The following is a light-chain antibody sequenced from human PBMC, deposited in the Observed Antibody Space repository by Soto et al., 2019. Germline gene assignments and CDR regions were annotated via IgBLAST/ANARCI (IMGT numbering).Light chain of an antibody. CDR1: SSDVGGYNY. J-gene: IGLJ1*01. CDR3: CSYTFSGTLDV. CDR2: DVS. V-gene: IGLV2-14*01. Sequence: QSALTQPASVSGSPGQSITISCTGTSSDVGGYNYVSWYQQHPGKAPKLMIYDVSNRPSGVSDRFSGSKSGNTASLTIAGLQAEDEDDYSGCSYTFSGTLDVFGSGTKLTVL.